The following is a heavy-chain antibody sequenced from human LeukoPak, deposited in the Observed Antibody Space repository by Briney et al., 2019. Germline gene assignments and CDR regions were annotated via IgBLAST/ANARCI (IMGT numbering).Heavy chain of an antibody. J-gene: IGHJ4*02. CDR2: IYPGDSDT. CDR3: ARVVTPMYYFDY. V-gene: IGHV5-51*01. D-gene: IGHD4-23*01. Sequence: GEPRNISCKRYGYSFTSYGIGGVRQMHGKGLKWMGIIYPGDSDTRYSPSFQGQVTISVDKSISTAYLQWSSLKASDTAMYYCARVVTPMYYFDYWGQGTLVTVSS. CDR1: GYSFTSYG.